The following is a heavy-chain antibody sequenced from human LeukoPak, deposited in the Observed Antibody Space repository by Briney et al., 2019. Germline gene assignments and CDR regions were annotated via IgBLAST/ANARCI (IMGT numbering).Heavy chain of an antibody. CDR2: ISAYNGNT. CDR1: GYTFTSYG. CDR3: ARRPLMDYYYYYMDV. J-gene: IGHJ6*03. D-gene: IGHD2-8*01. V-gene: IGHV1-18*01. Sequence: ASVKVSCKASGYTFTSYGISWVRQAPGQGLEWMGWISAYNGNTNYAQKLQGRVTMTTDTSTSTAYMELRSLRSDDTAVYYCARRPLMDYYYYYMDVWGKGTTVTVSS.